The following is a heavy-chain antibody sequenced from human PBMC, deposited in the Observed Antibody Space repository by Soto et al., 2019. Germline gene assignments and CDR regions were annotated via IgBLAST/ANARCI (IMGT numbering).Heavy chain of an antibody. D-gene: IGHD3-10*01. CDR3: ARGVYGSGNYYTGPSAFDM. Sequence: QVQLEQSGAEVKKPGSSVKVSCKASGGTLSDHGVAWLRQAPGQGLEWMGGTIPVFNTAKYAQKFQGRVTVTADKFTHIDYMELSSLRSEDTAFYFCARGVYGSGNYYTGPSAFDMWGQGTMVIVSS. V-gene: IGHV1-69*06. J-gene: IGHJ3*02. CDR2: TIPVFNTA. CDR1: GGTLSDHG.